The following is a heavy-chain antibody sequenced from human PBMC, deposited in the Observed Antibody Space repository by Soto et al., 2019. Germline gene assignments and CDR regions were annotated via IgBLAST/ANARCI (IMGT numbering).Heavy chain of an antibody. CDR2: ISGSGATT. V-gene: IGHV3-23*01. CDR3: ARRGGFFDY. Sequence: EVQLLQSGGGLVQPGGSLRLSCEASGFNFRDFALSWVRLAPGKGLEWVSTISGSGATTYYTDSVKGRHTISRDSSKNTVLLQMNSLRSEDTAVNYCARRGGFFDYWGQGALVTVSS. J-gene: IGHJ4*02. D-gene: IGHD3-16*01. CDR1: GFNFRDFA.